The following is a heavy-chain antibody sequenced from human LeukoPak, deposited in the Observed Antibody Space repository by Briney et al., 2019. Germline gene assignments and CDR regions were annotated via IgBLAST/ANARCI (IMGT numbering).Heavy chain of an antibody. Sequence: SQTLSLTCAVSGGSISSGGYSWGWIRQPPGKGLEWIGYIYHSGSTYYNPSLKSRVTISVDRSKNQFSLKLSSVTAADTAVYYCARGGDYYERILDYWGQGTLVTVSS. CDR2: IYHSGST. J-gene: IGHJ4*02. CDR3: ARGGDYYERILDY. V-gene: IGHV4-30-2*01. D-gene: IGHD3-22*01. CDR1: GGSISSGGYS.